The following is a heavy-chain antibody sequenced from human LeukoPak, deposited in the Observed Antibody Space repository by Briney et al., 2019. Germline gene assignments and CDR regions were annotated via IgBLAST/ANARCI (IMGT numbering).Heavy chain of an antibody. CDR1: GFTFSSYG. D-gene: IGHD3-22*01. Sequence: GRSLRLSCAVSGFTFSSYGMHWVRQAPGKGLEWVAVISYDGSNEYYADSVKGRFTISRDNSKNTLYLQMSSLRAEDTAIYYCAKDRPHTTMMKSGYFDYWGQGTLVTVSS. J-gene: IGHJ4*02. CDR3: AKDRPHTTMMKSGYFDY. V-gene: IGHV3-30*18. CDR2: ISYDGSNE.